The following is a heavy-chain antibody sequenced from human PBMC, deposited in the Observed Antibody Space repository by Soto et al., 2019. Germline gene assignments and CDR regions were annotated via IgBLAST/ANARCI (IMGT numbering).Heavy chain of an antibody. J-gene: IGHJ6*03. D-gene: IGHD6-25*01. CDR3: ARRRASGVYYYMDV. CDR2: IYYSGST. CDR1: GGSISSYY. V-gene: IGHV4-59*01. Sequence: SETLSLTCTVSGGSISSYYWSWIRQPPGKGLEWIGYIYYSGSTNYNPSLKSRVTISVDTSKNQFSLKLSSVTAADTAVYYCARRRASGVYYYMDVWGKGTTVTVSS.